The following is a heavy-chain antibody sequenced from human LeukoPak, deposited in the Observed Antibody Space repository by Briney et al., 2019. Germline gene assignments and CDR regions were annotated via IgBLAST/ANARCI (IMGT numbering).Heavy chain of an antibody. J-gene: IGHJ4*02. D-gene: IGHD5-24*01. CDR1: GFTFSSYA. CDR2: ISYDGSNK. V-gene: IGHV3-30*04. CDR3: ARDGGDGFVYYFDY. Sequence: GGSLRLSCAASGFTFSSYAMHWVRQAPGKGLEWVAVISYDGSNKYYADSVKGRFTISRDNSKNTLYLQMNGLRAEDTAVYYCARDGGDGFVYYFDYWGQGTLVTVSS.